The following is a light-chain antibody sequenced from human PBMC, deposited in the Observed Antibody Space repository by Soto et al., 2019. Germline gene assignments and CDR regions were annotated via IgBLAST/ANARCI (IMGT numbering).Light chain of an antibody. CDR2: DAS. CDR1: QSVSSSY. J-gene: IGKJ5*01. CDR3: QQRSNWPPIT. V-gene: IGKV3D-20*02. Sequence: ESVLTQSPGTLSLSPGERATLSCRASQSVSSSYLAWYQQKPGQAPRLLIFDASNRAAGIPARFSGSGSGTDFTLTISSLEHEDFAVHYCQQRSNWPPITFGQGTRLEIK.